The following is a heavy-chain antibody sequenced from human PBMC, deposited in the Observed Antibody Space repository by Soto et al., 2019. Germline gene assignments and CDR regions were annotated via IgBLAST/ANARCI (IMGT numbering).Heavy chain of an antibody. V-gene: IGHV1-3*01. CDR1: GYTFTNYA. Sequence: ASVKVSCKASGYTFTNYAMHWVRQAPGQRLEWMGWINAGNGNTKYSQKFQGRVTITRDTSASTAYMEVSSLRSDDTAVYYCARDGKYYYDSSGYPSYYYYGMDVWGQGTTVTSP. CDR2: INAGNGNT. D-gene: IGHD3-22*01. CDR3: ARDGKYYYDSSGYPSYYYYGMDV. J-gene: IGHJ6*02.